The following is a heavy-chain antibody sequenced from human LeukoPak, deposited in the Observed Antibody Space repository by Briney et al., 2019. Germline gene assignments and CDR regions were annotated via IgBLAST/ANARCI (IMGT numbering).Heavy chain of an antibody. D-gene: IGHD4-23*01. CDR3: ASAGAVTDSFVH. CDR2: ISYDGYYK. J-gene: IGHJ5*02. Sequence: GGSLRLSCAASGFTFRTYTMHWVRQAPGKGLEWVASISYDGYYKYYAESVKGPFIISRDNSKNTLYLQINSLRAADTAVYYCASAGAVTDSFVHWGEGTLVIVSS. V-gene: IGHV3-30-3*01. CDR1: GFTFRTYT.